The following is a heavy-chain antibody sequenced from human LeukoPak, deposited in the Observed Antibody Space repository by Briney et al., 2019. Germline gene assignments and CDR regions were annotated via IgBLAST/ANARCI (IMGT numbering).Heavy chain of an antibody. CDR1: GYTFTGYY. J-gene: IGHJ5*02. D-gene: IGHD1-14*01. Sequence: ASVKLSCKASGYTFTGYYMHWVRRAPGQGLEWMGWINPNSGGTNYAQKFQGRVTMTRDTSISTAYMELSRLRSGDTAVYYCARAVTVRLPYLWGQGTLVTVSS. V-gene: IGHV1-2*02. CDR3: ARAVTVRLPYL. CDR2: INPNSGGT.